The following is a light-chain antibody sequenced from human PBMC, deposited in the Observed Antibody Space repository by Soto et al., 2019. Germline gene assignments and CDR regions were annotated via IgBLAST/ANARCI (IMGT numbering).Light chain of an antibody. CDR1: QSVSSY. J-gene: IGKJ2*01. Sequence: EIVLTQSPATLSLSPGERATLSCRASQSVSSYLAWYQQKPGQAPRLLIYDASNRATGIPARFSGSGSGTDFTLTISSLAPEDFAVYYCQQRSNWNTFGQGTKLEIK. CDR2: DAS. CDR3: QQRSNWNT. V-gene: IGKV3-11*01.